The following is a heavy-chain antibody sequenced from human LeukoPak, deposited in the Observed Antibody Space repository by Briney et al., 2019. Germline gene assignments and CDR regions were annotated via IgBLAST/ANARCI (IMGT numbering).Heavy chain of an antibody. V-gene: IGHV4-59*01. Sequence: SETLSLTCTVSGGSISSYYWSWIRQPPGKGLEWIGYIYCSGSTNYNPSLKSRVTISVDTSKNQFSLKLSSVTAADTAVYYCARFANWFDPWGQGTLVTVSS. J-gene: IGHJ5*02. CDR2: IYCSGST. CDR3: ARFANWFDP. CDR1: GGSISSYY.